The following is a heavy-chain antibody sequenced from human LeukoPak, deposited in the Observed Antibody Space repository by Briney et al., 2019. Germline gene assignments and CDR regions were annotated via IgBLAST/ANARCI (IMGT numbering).Heavy chain of an antibody. CDR1: GFTFSSYS. V-gene: IGHV3-48*04. CDR3: ARDELGYCSSTSCPFYMDV. J-gene: IGHJ6*03. Sequence: GGSLRLSCAASGFTFSSYSMNWARQAPGKGLEWVSYISSSDNTIYYADSVKGRFTISRDNAKNSLYLQMNSLRAEDTAVYYCARDELGYCSSTSCPFYMDVWGKGTTVTVSS. D-gene: IGHD2-2*01. CDR2: ISSSDNTI.